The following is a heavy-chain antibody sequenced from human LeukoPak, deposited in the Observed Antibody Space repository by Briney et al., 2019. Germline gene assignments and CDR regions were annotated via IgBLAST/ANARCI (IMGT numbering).Heavy chain of an antibody. D-gene: IGHD3-10*01. CDR3: AKDVFGGIDY. Sequence: GGSLRLSWAASGFSLSSNPIHWVRQDPGKGMEWVAVTSHDENNKYYADSVKGRFTISRDNSKNTLYLQMNSPRIEDTAVYYCAKDVFGGIDYWGEGTLVTVSS. V-gene: IGHV3-30-3*01. J-gene: IGHJ4*02. CDR1: GFSLSSNP. CDR2: TSHDENNK.